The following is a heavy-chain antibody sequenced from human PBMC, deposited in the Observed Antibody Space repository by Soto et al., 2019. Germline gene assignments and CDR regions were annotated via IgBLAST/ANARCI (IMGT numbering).Heavy chain of an antibody. D-gene: IGHD2-2*01. V-gene: IGHV3-21*01. Sequence: LRLSCAASGFTFSTYAMNWVRQAPGKGLEWVSSITDRSDYIYYADSLKGRFTISRDNAKNSLYLQMNSLRAEDTAVYYCARMGAGYCVSISCYPSPTMGYGMDVWGQGTTVTVSS. CDR2: ITDRSDYI. CDR3: ARMGAGYCVSISCYPSPTMGYGMDV. CDR1: GFTFSTYA. J-gene: IGHJ6*02.